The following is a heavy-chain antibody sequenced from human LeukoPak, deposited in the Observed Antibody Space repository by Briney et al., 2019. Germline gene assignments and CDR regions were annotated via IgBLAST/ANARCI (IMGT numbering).Heavy chain of an antibody. J-gene: IGHJ4*02. Sequence: SQTLSLTCVISGDSVSSNSAAWNWIRQSPSRGLEWLGRTYYRSKWYYHYAVSMKSRITVNPDTSKNQFSLQLNSVTPEDTAVYYCARTRDLGPDYWGQGTLVTVAS. V-gene: IGHV6-1*01. CDR1: GDSVSSNSAA. CDR2: TYYRSKWYY. CDR3: ARTRDLGPDY. D-gene: IGHD1-26*01.